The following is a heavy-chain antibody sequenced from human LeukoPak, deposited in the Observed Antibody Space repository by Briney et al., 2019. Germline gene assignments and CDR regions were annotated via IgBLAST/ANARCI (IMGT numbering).Heavy chain of an antibody. CDR3: ANSGYSGYDMGDAFDI. CDR1: GGSISSYY. CDR2: IYTSGST. V-gene: IGHV4-4*07. J-gene: IGHJ3*02. D-gene: IGHD5-12*01. Sequence: PSETLSLTCTVSGGSISSYYWSWIRQPAGKGLEWIGRIYTSGSTNYNPSLKSRVTISVDTSKNQFSLKLSSVTAADTAVYYCANSGYSGYDMGDAFDIWGQGTMVTVSS.